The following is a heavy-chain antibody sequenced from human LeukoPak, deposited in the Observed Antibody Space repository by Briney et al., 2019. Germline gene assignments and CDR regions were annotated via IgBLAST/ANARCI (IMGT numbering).Heavy chain of an antibody. CDR3: ARENRRWLQFFRYYGIDV. CDR2: VNHSGST. J-gene: IGHJ6*02. CDR1: GGSFSGYY. V-gene: IGHV4-34*01. D-gene: IGHD5-24*01. Sequence: PSETLSLTCAVYGGSFSGYYWSWIRQPPGKGLEWIGEVNHSGSTNYNPSLKSRVTISVDTSKNQFSLKLSSVTAADTAVYYCARENRRWLQFFRYYGIDVWGQGTTVTVSS.